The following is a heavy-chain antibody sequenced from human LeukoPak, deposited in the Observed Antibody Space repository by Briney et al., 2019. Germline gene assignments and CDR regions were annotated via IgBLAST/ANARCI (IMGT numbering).Heavy chain of an antibody. CDR2: INHSGST. V-gene: IGHV4-34*01. Sequence: SETLSLTCAVYGGSFSGYYWSWIRQPPGKGLEWIGEINHSGSTNYNPSLKSRVTISVDTSKNQFSLKLNSVTAADTAVYYCARLLYSGSYGYWGQGTLVTVSS. CDR1: GGSFSGYY. J-gene: IGHJ4*02. CDR3: ARLLYSGSYGY. D-gene: IGHD1-26*01.